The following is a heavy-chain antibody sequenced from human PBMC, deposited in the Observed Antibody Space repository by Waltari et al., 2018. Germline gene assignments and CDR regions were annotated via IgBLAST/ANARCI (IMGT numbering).Heavy chain of an antibody. V-gene: IGHV3-48*03. CDR2: ISPTGYDK. D-gene: IGHD3-16*01. J-gene: IGHJ3*01. CDR3: VRSLYINYGSPGFEE. Sequence: GGHLVPPGGSLRLSCVGRGFTFGGHNINGVRQTPEKGLEWISHISPTGYDKLYAASVRGRFTISRDSAKSVFLEMSRLRAEDTGVYYCVRSLYINYGSPGFEEWGPGTMVTVS. CDR1: GFTFGGHN.